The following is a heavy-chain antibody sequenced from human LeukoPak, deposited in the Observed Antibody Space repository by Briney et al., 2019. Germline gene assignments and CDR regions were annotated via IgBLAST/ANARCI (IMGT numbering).Heavy chain of an antibody. Sequence: GGSLRLSCAASGLTFSGYDMHWVRQAPGKGLEWMGGFDPEDGETIYAQKFQGRVTMTEDTSTDTAYMELSSLRSEDTAVYYCATMPTYYDFWSGYWGQGTLVTVSS. CDR2: FDPEDGET. CDR3: ATMPTYYDFWSGY. V-gene: IGHV1-24*01. J-gene: IGHJ4*02. D-gene: IGHD3-3*01. CDR1: GLTFSGYD.